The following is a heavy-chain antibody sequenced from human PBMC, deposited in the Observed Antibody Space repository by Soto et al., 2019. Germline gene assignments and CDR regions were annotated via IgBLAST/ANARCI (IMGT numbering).Heavy chain of an antibody. CDR2: INPSGGST. CDR1: GYTFTSYY. J-gene: IGHJ3*02. Sequence: ASVKVSCKASGYTFTSYYMHWVRQAPGQGLEWMGIINPSGGSTSYAQKFQGRVTMTRDTSTSTDYMELSSLRSEDTAVYYCARDRRAVGAFDIWGQGTMVTVSS. V-gene: IGHV1-46*01. CDR3: ARDRRAVGAFDI.